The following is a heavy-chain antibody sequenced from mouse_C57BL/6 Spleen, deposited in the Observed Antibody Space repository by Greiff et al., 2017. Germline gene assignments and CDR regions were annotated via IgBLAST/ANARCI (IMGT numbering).Heavy chain of an antibody. CDR1: GYAFTNYA. Sequence: VQLQQSGAELVRPGTSVKVSCKASGYAFTNYAIEWVKQRPGQGLEWSGVINPGSGGTNYNEKFKGKATLTADKSSSTAYMQLSSLTSGDSAVYFCSRSSGGYFDGWGTGTAVTVSS. D-gene: IGHD1-1*01. J-gene: IGHJ1*03. CDR3: SRSSGGYFDG. CDR2: INPGSGGT. V-gene: IGHV1-54*01.